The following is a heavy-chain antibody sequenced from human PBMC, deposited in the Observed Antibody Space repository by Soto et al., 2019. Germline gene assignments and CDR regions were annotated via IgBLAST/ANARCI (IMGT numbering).Heavy chain of an antibody. CDR1: GFSLTSSGVG. D-gene: IGHD6-19*01. J-gene: IGHJ4*02. Sequence: QITLKESGPPLVKPTQTPTLTCSFSGFSLTSSGVGVGWFRQPPGKALEWLGLIYWNDDDRYRASLHSRLTITKDTSKNQVVLTMTNMDPEDTATYYCAHRPGGSGFRYYFDYWGQGTLVTVSS. V-gene: IGHV2-5*01. CDR2: IYWNDDD. CDR3: AHRPGGSGFRYYFDY.